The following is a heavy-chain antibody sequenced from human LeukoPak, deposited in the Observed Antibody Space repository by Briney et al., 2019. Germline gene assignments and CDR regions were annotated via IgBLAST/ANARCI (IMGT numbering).Heavy chain of an antibody. CDR3: ARAAVNLHPNHYYYMDV. Sequence: ASVKVSCKASGYTFTSYDINWVRQAPGQGLEWMGWMNPYNGNTGYAQKFEGRVIMTRDTSISTAYLELSSLTSEGTAVYYCARAAVNLHPNHYYYMDVWGKGTTVTVS. CDR2: MNPYNGNT. V-gene: IGHV1-8*01. J-gene: IGHJ6*03. CDR1: GYTFTSYD.